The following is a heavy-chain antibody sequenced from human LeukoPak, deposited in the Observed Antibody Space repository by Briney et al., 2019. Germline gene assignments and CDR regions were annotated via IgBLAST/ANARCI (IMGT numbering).Heavy chain of an antibody. Sequence: GGSLRLSCAASGFTFSDYYMSWVRQAPGKGLEWVSSFSGSGGSTYYTDSVKGRFTISRDNSKSTLYLQMNSLRAEDTAVYYCARSGMTRFDYWGQGTLVTVSS. J-gene: IGHJ4*02. CDR2: FSGSGGST. D-gene: IGHD1-26*01. V-gene: IGHV3-23*01. CDR3: ARSGMTRFDY. CDR1: GFTFSDYY.